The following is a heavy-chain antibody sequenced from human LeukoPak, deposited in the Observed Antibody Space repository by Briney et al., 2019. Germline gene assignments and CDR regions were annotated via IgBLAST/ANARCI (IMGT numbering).Heavy chain of an antibody. V-gene: IGHV3-7*01. CDR2: IKQDGSQK. Sequence: GGSLRLSCAASGFIFSSYSMSWVRQAPGKGLDWVANIKQDGSQKNYVDSVKGRFTISRDKSKNTLFLQINSLRAEDTAVYFCAKVSGGSYPIYGMDVRGQGPTVTVSS. CDR3: AKVSGGSYPIYGMDV. CDR1: GFIFSSYS. D-gene: IGHD2-15*01. J-gene: IGHJ6*02.